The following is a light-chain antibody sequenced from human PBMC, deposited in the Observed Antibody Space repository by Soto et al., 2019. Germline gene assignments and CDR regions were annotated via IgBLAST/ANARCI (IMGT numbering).Light chain of an antibody. CDR1: SSDVGAYNY. CDR2: DVS. J-gene: IGLJ1*01. V-gene: IGLV2-14*01. CDR3: SSYTSSTTQV. Sequence: QSVLTQPASVSGSPGQSITISCTGTSSDVGAYNYVSWYLQHPGKAPKLMIYDVSYRPSGVSNRFSGSKSGNTASLTISGLQAEDEADYYCSSYTSSTTQVFRTGTKVPVL.